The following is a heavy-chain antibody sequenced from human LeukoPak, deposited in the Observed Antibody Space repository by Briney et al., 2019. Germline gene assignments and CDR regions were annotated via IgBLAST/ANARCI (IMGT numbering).Heavy chain of an antibody. Sequence: GRSLRLSCAASGFTFSSYGMHWVRQAPGKGLEWVAVILYDGSNKYYADSVKGRFTISRDNSKNTLYLQMNSLRAEDTAVYYCAKDQKEYSSGWYLWGGHAFDIWGQGTMVTVSS. CDR2: ILYDGSNK. D-gene: IGHD6-19*01. J-gene: IGHJ3*02. V-gene: IGHV3-30*18. CDR1: GFTFSSYG. CDR3: AKDQKEYSSGWYLWGGHAFDI.